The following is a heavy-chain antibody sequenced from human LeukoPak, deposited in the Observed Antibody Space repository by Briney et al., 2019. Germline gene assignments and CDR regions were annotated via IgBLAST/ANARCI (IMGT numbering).Heavy chain of an antibody. J-gene: IGHJ4*02. Sequence: GGSLRLSCAASGFIFNNYAMSWVRQAPGKGLEWVSGISDSGGSTYYADSVKGRFTISRDRSKNTLYLQMNSLRAEDTAMYYCASCYYYDSSGYYYGIDYWGQGTLVTVSS. CDR2: ISDSGGST. CDR1: GFIFNNYA. CDR3: ASCYYYDSSGYYYGIDY. D-gene: IGHD3-22*01. V-gene: IGHV3-23*01.